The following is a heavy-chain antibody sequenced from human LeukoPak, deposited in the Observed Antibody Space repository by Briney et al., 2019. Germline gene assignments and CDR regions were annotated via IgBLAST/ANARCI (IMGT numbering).Heavy chain of an antibody. CDR3: FREGGD. J-gene: IGHJ4*02. V-gene: IGHV3-74*01. CDR2: INIDERIT. CDR1: GFTFTIYG. Sequence: GGSLRLSCAASGFTFTIYGMNWLRQAAGKGLEWVSYINIDERITVYADSVKGRFTISRDNAKNTLYLQMNSLRAEDTAIYYGFREGGDWGQGTLVTVSS. D-gene: IGHD3-10*01.